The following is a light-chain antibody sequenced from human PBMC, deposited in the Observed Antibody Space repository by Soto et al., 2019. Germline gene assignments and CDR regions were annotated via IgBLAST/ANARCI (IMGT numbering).Light chain of an antibody. CDR2: AAS. CDR3: LQDFNYPWT. CDR1: QDISND. Sequence: AIQMTQSPSSLYASVGDRVTITCRASQDISNDLGWYQQKPGKTPKLLIFAASSLQSGVPSRFSGSGSGTDFTLTISSLQPEDFATYYCLQDFNYPWTFGQGPKVEIE. J-gene: IGKJ1*01. V-gene: IGKV1-6*01.